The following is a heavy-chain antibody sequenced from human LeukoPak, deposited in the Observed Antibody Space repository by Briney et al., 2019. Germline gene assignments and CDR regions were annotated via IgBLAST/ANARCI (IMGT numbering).Heavy chain of an antibody. Sequence: SETLSLTCAVYGGSFSGYYWSWIRQPPGKGLEWIGEINHSGSTNYNPSLKSRVTISVDTSKNQFSLKLSSVTAADTAVYCCAREPLGSGSYYDYWGQGTLVTVSS. D-gene: IGHD3-10*01. J-gene: IGHJ4*02. CDR1: GGSFSGYY. CDR2: INHSGST. V-gene: IGHV4-34*01. CDR3: AREPLGSGSYYDY.